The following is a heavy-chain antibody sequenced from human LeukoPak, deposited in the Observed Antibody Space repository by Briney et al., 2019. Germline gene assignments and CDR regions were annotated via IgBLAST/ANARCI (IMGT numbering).Heavy chain of an antibody. CDR3: ARESSGVLGFDY. Sequence: GGSLRLFCAASGFTFSSYSMNWVRQAPGKGLEWVSSISSSSSYIYYADSVKGRFTISRDNAKNSLYLQMNSLRAEDTAVYYCARESSGVLGFDYWGQGTLVTVSS. J-gene: IGHJ4*02. D-gene: IGHD3-10*01. CDR2: ISSSSSYI. V-gene: IGHV3-21*01. CDR1: GFTFSSYS.